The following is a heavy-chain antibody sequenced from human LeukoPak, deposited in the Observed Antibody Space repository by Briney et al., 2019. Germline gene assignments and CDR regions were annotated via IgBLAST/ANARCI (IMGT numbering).Heavy chain of an antibody. CDR1: GFTVSGYY. V-gene: IGHV3-53*01. D-gene: IGHD3-22*01. J-gene: IGHJ4*02. CDR2: IYSGGST. CDR3: AKDSSITMIVVVITSLDY. Sequence: GGSLRLSCAASGFTVSGYYMSWVRQAPGKGLEWVSVIYSGGSTDYADSVKGRFTISRDNSKNTLYLQMNSLRAEDTAVYYCAKDSSITMIVVVITSLDYWGQGTLVTVSS.